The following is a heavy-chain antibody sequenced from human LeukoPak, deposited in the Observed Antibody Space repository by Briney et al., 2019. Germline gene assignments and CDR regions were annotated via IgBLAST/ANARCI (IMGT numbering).Heavy chain of an antibody. CDR2: ISSSSSYI. Sequence: GGSLRLSCAASGFTFSSYSMNWVRQAPGKGLEWVLSISSSSSYIYYADSVKGRFTISRDNAKNSLYLQMSSLRAEDTAVYYCARTIAARGDYWGQGTLVTVSS. CDR3: ARTIAARGDY. J-gene: IGHJ4*02. CDR1: GFTFSSYS. D-gene: IGHD6-13*01. V-gene: IGHV3-21*01.